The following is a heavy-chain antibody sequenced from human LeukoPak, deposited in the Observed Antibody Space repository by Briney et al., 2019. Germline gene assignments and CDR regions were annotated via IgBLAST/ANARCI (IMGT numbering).Heavy chain of an antibody. CDR3: ARDGDSSSWYYGYYYYYYMDV. D-gene: IGHD6-13*01. J-gene: IGHJ6*03. V-gene: IGHV7-4-1*02. CDR2: INTNTGNP. Sequence: ASVKVSCKASGYTFTDYYIHWVRQAPGQGLERMGWINTNTGNPTYAQGFTGRFVFSLDTSVSTAYLQISSLKAEDTAVYYCARDGDSSSWYYGYYYYYYMDVWGKGTTVTVSS. CDR1: GYTFTDYY.